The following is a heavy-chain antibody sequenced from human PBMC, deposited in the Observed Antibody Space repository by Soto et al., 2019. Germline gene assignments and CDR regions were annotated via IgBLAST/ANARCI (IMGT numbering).Heavy chain of an antibody. D-gene: IGHD4-17*01. V-gene: IGHV6-1*01. J-gene: IGHJ5*02. CDR2: TYYRSKWYN. CDR3: ARVNLSLDLRRDYNWFDP. CDR1: GVSVSSNSAA. Sequence: PSQTLSLTCAISGVSVSSNSAAWNWIRQSPSRGLEWLGRTYYRSKWYNDYAVSVKSRITINPDTSKNQFSLQLNSVTPEDTAVYYCARVNLSLDLRRDYNWFDPWGQGTLVTVFS.